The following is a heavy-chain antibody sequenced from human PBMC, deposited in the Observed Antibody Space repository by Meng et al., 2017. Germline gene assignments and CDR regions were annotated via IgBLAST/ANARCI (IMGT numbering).Heavy chain of an antibody. D-gene: IGHD2/OR15-2a*01. V-gene: IGHV3-33*01. CDR2: IWYDGSNK. CDR1: GFTFSSDG. CDR3: ARGLSTTYWYFDL. J-gene: IGHJ2*01. Sequence: QVLRGGCGGGVVQPGWSLTLSCAASGFTFSSDGMHWVRQARGKGLGWVAVIWYDGSNKYYADSVKGRFTISRDNSKNTLYLQMNSLRAEDTAVYYCARGLSTTYWYFDLWGRGTLVTVSS.